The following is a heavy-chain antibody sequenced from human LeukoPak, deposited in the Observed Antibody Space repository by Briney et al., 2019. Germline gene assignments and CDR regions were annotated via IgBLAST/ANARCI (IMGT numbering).Heavy chain of an antibody. V-gene: IGHV4-39*07. CDR1: GDSISSSSYY. CDR2: IYYSGST. J-gene: IGHJ5*02. CDR3: ARGRGYGFDGSGSYRNLFEP. D-gene: IGHD3-10*01. Sequence: SETLSLTCTVSGDSISSSSYYWGWIRQPPGKGLEWIGSIYYSGSTYYNPSLKTRVTISVDTSKNQFSLKLSSVSAADTAVYYCARGRGYGFDGSGSYRNLFEPWGQGTLVTVSS.